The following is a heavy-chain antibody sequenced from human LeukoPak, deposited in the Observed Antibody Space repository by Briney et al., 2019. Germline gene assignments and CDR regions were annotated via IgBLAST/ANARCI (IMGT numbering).Heavy chain of an antibody. CDR3: ARDIPPNCSGGDCYSL. V-gene: IGHV3-48*02. CDR2: ISSGSSTI. D-gene: IGHD2-15*01. J-gene: IGHJ4*02. CDR1: GFTFSSYS. Sequence: GRSLRLSCAASGFTFSSYSMNWVRQAPGKGLEWVSYISSGSSTIYYADSVKGRFTVSRDNAKNSLYLHMNSLRDEDTAVYYCARDIPPNCSGGDCYSLWGQGTLVTVSS.